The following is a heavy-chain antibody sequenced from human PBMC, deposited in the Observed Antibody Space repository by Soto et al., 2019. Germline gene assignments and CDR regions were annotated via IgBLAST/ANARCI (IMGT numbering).Heavy chain of an antibody. D-gene: IGHD2-2*02. J-gene: IGHJ3*02. Sequence: QVQLVQSGGGVVQPGRSLRLSCAASGFTFSSHGIHWVRQAPGKGLEWVAVIWYDGSNQYYADSVKGRFTVSRDNSKNMEFLQISSLRAEDKAVYYCARDSPFSRSSHYLYDASDIWGQGTMVIVSS. V-gene: IGHV3-33*01. CDR2: IWYDGSNQ. CDR3: ARDSPFSRSSHYLYDASDI. CDR1: GFTFSSHG.